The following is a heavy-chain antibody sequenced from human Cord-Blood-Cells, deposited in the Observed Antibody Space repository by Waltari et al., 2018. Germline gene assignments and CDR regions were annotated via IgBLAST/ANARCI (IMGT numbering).Heavy chain of an antibody. J-gene: IGHJ4*02. D-gene: IGHD1-1*01. CDR1: GVTFSSYA. CDR2: ISGSGGST. Sequence: EAQLLESGGGLVQPGGSLRLSCAASGVTFSSYAMSWVRQAPGKGLVWVSAISGSGGSTYYADSVKGRFTISRDNSKNTLYLQKNSLGAEDTAVYYCAKDVMKRGTFDYWGQGTLVTVSS. CDR3: AKDVMKRGTFDY. V-gene: IGHV3-23*01.